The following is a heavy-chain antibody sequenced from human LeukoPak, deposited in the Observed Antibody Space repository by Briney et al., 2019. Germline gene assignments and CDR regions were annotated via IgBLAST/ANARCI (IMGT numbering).Heavy chain of an antibody. J-gene: IGHJ4*01. CDR3: APRRTPYGPGIYYKRPYSGVPFYFDS. CDR2: IYWDDDK. D-gene: IGHD3-10*01. V-gene: IGHV2-5*02. CDR1: GFSLSTSGVG. Sequence: ESGPTLVKPTQTLTLTCTFSGFSLSTSGVGVGWIRQPPGKALEWLALIYWDDDKRYSPSLKSRLTITKDTSKNQVVLTMTNMDPVETPKYYCAPRRTPYGPGIYYKRPYSGVPFYFDSWAQEPWSPSPQ.